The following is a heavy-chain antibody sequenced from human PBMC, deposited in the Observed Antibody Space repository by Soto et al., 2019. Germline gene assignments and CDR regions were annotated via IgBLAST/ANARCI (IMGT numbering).Heavy chain of an antibody. CDR3: ASTTQWLRLVDY. D-gene: IGHD5-12*01. V-gene: IGHV3-48*02. CDR1: GFTFSSYS. J-gene: IGHJ4*02. Sequence: EVQLVESGGGLVQPGGSLRLSCAASGFTFSSYSMNWVRQALGKGLEWVSYISSSSSTIYYADSVKGRFTISRDNAKNSLYLQMNSLSDEDTAVYYCASTTQWLRLVDYWGQGTLVTVSS. CDR2: ISSSSSTI.